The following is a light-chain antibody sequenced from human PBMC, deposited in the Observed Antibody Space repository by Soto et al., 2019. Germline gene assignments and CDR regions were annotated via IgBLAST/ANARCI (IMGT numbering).Light chain of an antibody. CDR1: SSDVGGYNY. CDR3: SSYTSSSLHVV. J-gene: IGLJ2*01. CDR2: DVS. Sequence: QAVVTQPASVSGSPGQSITISCTGTSSDVGGYNYVSWYQQHPGKAPKLMIYDVSNRPSGVSNRFSGSKSGNTASLTISGLQAEDEADYYCSSYTSSSLHVVFGGGTKVTVL. V-gene: IGLV2-14*01.